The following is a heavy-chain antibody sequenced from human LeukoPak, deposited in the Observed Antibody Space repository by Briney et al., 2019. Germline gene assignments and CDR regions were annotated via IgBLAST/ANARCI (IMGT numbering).Heavy chain of an antibody. J-gene: IGHJ5*01. Sequence: SETLSLTCTVSGGSISSSSYYWGWIRQPPGKGLEWIGSIYYSGSTYYNPSLKSRVTISLDTSANHFSLQLNSVTAADTAVYYCVRHDGRGGATMGAFDSWGQGSLVTVSS. CDR2: IYYSGST. CDR1: GGSISSSSYY. V-gene: IGHV4-39*01. CDR3: VRHDGRGGATMGAFDS. D-gene: IGHD5-12*01.